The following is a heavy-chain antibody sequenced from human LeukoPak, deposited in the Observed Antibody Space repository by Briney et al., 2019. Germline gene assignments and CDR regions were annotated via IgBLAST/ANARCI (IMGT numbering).Heavy chain of an antibody. J-gene: IGHJ5*02. CDR3: AKDYDILTGYSGWFDP. CDR1: GFTFSNYW. D-gene: IGHD3-9*01. CDR2: IKPDGSEK. V-gene: IGHV3-7*01. Sequence: PGGSLRLSCAASGFTFSNYWMSWVRQAPGKGLEWVANIKPDGSEKSYVDSVKGRFTISRDNAKNSLYLQMNSLRAEDTAVYYCAKDYDILTGYSGWFDPWGQGTLVTVSS.